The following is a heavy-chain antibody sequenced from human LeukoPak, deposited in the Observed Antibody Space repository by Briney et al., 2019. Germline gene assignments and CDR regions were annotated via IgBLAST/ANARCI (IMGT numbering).Heavy chain of an antibody. CDR2: ISWDGGST. CDR3: ARERGVGATYFDY. CDR1: GFTFDDYA. D-gene: IGHD1-26*01. J-gene: IGHJ4*02. Sequence: EGSLRLSCAASGFTFDDYAMHWVRQAPGKGLEWVSLISWDGGSTYYADSVKGRFTISRDNAKNSLYLQMNSLRAEDTAVYYCARERGVGATYFDYWGQGTLVTVSS. V-gene: IGHV3-43D*03.